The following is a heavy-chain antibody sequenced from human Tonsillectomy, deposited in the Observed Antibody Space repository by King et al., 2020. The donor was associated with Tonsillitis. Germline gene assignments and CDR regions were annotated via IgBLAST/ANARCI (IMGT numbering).Heavy chain of an antibody. CDR2: ISYDGSNK. CDR1: GFTFSSYG. V-gene: IGHV3-30*18. Sequence: VQLVESGGGVVQPGRSLRLSCAASGFTFSSYGMHWVRQAPGKGLEWVAVISYDGSNKYYADSVKGRFTISRDNSKNTLYLQMNSLRAEDTAVYYCAKIPIYGSGSFDIWGQGTMVTVSS. J-gene: IGHJ3*02. CDR3: AKIPIYGSGSFDI. D-gene: IGHD3-10*01.